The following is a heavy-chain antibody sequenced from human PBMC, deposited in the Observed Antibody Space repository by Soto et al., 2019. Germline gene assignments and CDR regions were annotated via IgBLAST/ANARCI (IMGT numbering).Heavy chain of an antibody. D-gene: IGHD3-9*01. CDR2: ISYDGSNK. CDR3: AKLGSLYYDILTGTVGFDY. Sequence: GGSLRLSCPAPGFTFSSYGMHWVRQAPGKGLEWVAVISYDGSNKYYADSVKGRFTISRDNSKNTLYLQMNSLRAEDTAVYYCAKLGSLYYDILTGTVGFDYWGQGTLVTVSS. CDR1: GFTFSSYG. J-gene: IGHJ4*02. V-gene: IGHV3-30*18.